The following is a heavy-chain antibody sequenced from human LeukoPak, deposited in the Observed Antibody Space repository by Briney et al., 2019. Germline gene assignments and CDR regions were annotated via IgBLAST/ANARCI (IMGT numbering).Heavy chain of an antibody. D-gene: IGHD4-23*01. Sequence: ASVKVSCKASGYTFTSYGISWVRQAPGQGLEWMGWTNPIGGGTTYAQKFQRRVTMTRDTSISTVYMELSSLRSDDTAVYYCARVAEATAVVSPDYFDYWGRGTLVTVSS. J-gene: IGHJ4*01. CDR2: TNPIGGGT. CDR3: ARVAEATAVVSPDYFDY. CDR1: GYTFTSYG. V-gene: IGHV1-2*02.